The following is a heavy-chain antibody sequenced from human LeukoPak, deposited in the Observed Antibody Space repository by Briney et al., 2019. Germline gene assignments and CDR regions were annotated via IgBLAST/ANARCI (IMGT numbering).Heavy chain of an antibody. CDR2: ISYDGSNK. J-gene: IGHJ3*02. Sequence: GGSLRLSCAASGFTFSSYAMHWVRQAPGKGLEWVAVISYDGSNKYYADSVKGRFTISRDNSKNTLYLQMNSLRAEDMAVYYCARGRRVVAATGDAFDIWGQGTMVTVSS. CDR3: ARGRRVVAATGDAFDI. CDR1: GFTFSSYA. V-gene: IGHV3-30-3*01. D-gene: IGHD2-15*01.